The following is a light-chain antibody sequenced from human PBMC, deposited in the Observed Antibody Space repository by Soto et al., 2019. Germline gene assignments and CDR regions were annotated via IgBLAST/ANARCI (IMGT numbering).Light chain of an antibody. V-gene: IGLV2-23*02. CDR2: EVN. CDR1: SSDVGGYKF. CDR3: CSYAGSSPVV. Sequence: QSALTQPASVSASPGQSITISCTGTSSDVGGYKFVSWYQHHPGKAPKLMIYEVNNRPSGVSNRFSGSKSGNTASLTISGLQAEDEADYYCCSYAGSSPVVFGGGTKLTVL. J-gene: IGLJ2*01.